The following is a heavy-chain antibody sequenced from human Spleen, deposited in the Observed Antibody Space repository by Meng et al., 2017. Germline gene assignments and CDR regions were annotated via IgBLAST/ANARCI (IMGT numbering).Heavy chain of an antibody. CDR1: GDSVSSERAT. CDR3: ARGVAETGLDF. CDR2: TYYRSKWFH. V-gene: IGHV6-1*02. D-gene: IGHD1-1*01. Sequence: QLQRQQSGPGLVKPSQNLLPICDIYGDSVSSERATWNWIRQSPSRGLEWLGRTYYRSKWFHDSEVSVETRISINPDTSKNQFSLQLNSVTPEDTAVYFCARGVAETGLDFWGQGTLVTVSS. J-gene: IGHJ4*02.